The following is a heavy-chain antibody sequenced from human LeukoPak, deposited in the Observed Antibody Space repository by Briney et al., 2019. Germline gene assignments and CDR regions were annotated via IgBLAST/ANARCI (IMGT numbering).Heavy chain of an antibody. D-gene: IGHD4-23*01. Sequence: GGSLGLSCAASGFTFSDYYMSWIRQAPGKGLEWVSYISSSGSTIYYADSVKGRFTISRDNAKNSLYLQMNSLRAEDTAVYYCARDPDYGGNSDAFDIWGQGTMVTVSS. CDR3: ARDPDYGGNSDAFDI. CDR1: GFTFSDYY. CDR2: ISSSGSTI. J-gene: IGHJ3*02. V-gene: IGHV3-11*01.